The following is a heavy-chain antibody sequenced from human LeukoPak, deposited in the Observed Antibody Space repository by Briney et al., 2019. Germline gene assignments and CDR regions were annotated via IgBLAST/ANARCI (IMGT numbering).Heavy chain of an antibody. D-gene: IGHD3-10*01. CDR3: ARGAWSGSSIFDY. V-gene: IGHV1-2*02. Sequence: ASVKVSCKTSGYTFTGYYMHWVRQAPGQGLEWMGWINPYSGYTIYAQKFQGRVTMTGDTSISTAFMELNRLRSDDTAVHYCARGAWSGSSIFDYWGQGTLVTVSS. CDR1: GYTFTGYY. J-gene: IGHJ4*02. CDR2: INPYSGYT.